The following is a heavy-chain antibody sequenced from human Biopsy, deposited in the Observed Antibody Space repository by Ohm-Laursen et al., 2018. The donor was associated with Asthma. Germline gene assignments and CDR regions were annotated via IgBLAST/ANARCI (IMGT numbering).Heavy chain of an antibody. CDR2: VYYTGNT. J-gene: IGHJ4*02. CDR1: GASVSTPNY. V-gene: IGHV4-39*01. Sequence: SETLSLTCRVSGASVSTPNYWAWIRQPPGKRLEWVGSVYYTGNTYYNQSLKSRLSLSVDTSRNQFSRRLRCVTAADTAVYFCARHQEAASYHYDGSIAYWGQGIPVTVSS. D-gene: IGHD3-22*01. CDR3: ARHQEAASYHYDGSIAY.